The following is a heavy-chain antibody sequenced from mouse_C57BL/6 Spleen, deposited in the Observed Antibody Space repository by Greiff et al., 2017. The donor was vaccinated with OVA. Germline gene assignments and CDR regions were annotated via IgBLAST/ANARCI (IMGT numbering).Heavy chain of an antibody. J-gene: IGHJ4*01. V-gene: IGHV1-12*01. CDR3: ARGYYGSSPYAMDY. D-gene: IGHD1-1*01. CDR1: GYTFTSYN. CDR2: IYPGNGDT. Sequence: LQQSGAELVRPGASVKMSCKASGYTFTSYNMHWVKQTPRQGLEWIGAIYPGNGDTSYNQKFKGKATLTVDKSSSTAYMQLSSLTSEDSAVYFCARGYYGSSPYAMDYWGQGTSVTVSS.